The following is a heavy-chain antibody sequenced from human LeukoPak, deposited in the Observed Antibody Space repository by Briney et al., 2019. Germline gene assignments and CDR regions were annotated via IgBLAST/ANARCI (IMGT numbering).Heavy chain of an antibody. D-gene: IGHD2-2*01. Sequence: GGSLRLSCAASGFTFNNAWMSWVRQAPGKGLERVGRIKSKTYGGTTGYAAPVKGRFTISRDDSKNTLYLQMNSLKTEDTALYYCTTVGYCDGTSCSGFDYWGQGTLVTVSP. J-gene: IGHJ4*02. CDR1: GFTFNNAW. CDR3: TTVGYCDGTSCSGFDY. CDR2: IKSKTYGGTT. V-gene: IGHV3-15*01.